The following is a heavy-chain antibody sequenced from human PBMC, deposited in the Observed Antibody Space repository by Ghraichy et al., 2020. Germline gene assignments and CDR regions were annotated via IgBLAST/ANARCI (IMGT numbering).Heavy chain of an antibody. CDR2: ITSSGDGS. J-gene: IGHJ4*02. D-gene: IGHD1-1*01. V-gene: IGHV3-23*01. CDR3: ATREAPSGTY. Sequence: LSLTCVASRFSFSTYVMSWVRQAPGKGLEWVSDITSSGDGSYADSVKGRFTISRDNSKNTLYLQMTSLRAEDTAIYYCATREAPSGTYWGQGTLVTVSS. CDR1: RFSFSTYV.